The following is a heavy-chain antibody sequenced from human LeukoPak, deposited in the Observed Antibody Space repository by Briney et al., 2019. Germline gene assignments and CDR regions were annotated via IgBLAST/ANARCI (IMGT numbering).Heavy chain of an antibody. CDR2: INWNGGST. CDR3: ARGRYSTPFDY. CDR1: GFTLSSYA. D-gene: IGHD6-13*01. J-gene: IGHJ4*02. V-gene: IGHV3-20*04. Sequence: GGSLRLSCAASGFTLSSYAMSWVRQAPGKGLEWVSGINWNGGSTGYADSVKGRFTISRDNAKNSLYLQMNSLRAEDTALYYCARGRYSTPFDYWGQGTLVTVSS.